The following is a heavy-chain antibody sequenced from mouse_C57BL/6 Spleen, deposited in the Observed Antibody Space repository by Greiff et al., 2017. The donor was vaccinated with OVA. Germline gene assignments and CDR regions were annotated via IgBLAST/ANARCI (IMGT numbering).Heavy chain of an antibody. CDR3: ASGVHYYGKVDY. CDR2: IDPEDGET. V-gene: IGHV14-2*01. Sequence: EVQLQQSGAELVKPGASVKLSCTASGFNIKDYYMHWVKQRTEQGLEWIGRIDPEDGETKYAPKFPGKATITADTSSNTAYLQLSSLTSEDTAVYYCASGVHYYGKVDYWGQGTSVTVSS. D-gene: IGHD1-2*01. J-gene: IGHJ4*01. CDR1: GFNIKDYY.